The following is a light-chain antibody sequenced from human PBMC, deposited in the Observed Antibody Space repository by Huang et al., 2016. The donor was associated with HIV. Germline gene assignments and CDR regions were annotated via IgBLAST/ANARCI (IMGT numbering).Light chain of an antibody. CDR1: QSLVHSDGSTY. J-gene: IGKJ1*01. Sequence: DVVMTQSPLSLPVTLGQPASISCRLTQSLVHSDGSTYLNWFQQRPGQSPRRLIYKVSNSDSGVPDRFSGSGAGTDFTQKISRVESDDVGVYYCMQGTPWPRTFGQGTKVEIK. V-gene: IGKV2-30*02. CDR2: KVS. CDR3: MQGTPWPRT.